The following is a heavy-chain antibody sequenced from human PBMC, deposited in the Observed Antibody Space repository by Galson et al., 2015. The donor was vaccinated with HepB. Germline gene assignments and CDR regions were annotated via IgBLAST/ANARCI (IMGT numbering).Heavy chain of an antibody. Sequence: SLRLSCAASGFTFNTQAMHWVRQAPGKGLEWVAVMSYDGSTTYYADSVKGRFTISRDNSKNTLFLQMNSLRADDTAVYYCARDLRKFRYFDQWGQGTLVTVSS. CDR1: GFTFNTQA. CDR2: MSYDGSTT. J-gene: IGHJ4*02. V-gene: IGHV3-30-3*01. D-gene: IGHD2-21*01. CDR3: ARDLRKFRYFDQ.